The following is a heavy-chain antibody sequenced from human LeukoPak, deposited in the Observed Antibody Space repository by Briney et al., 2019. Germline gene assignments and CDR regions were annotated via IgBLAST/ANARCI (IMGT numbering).Heavy chain of an antibody. CDR1: GFTFSSYA. Sequence: GGSLRLSCAASGFTFSSYAMHWVRQAPGKGLEYVSAISSNGGSTYYANSVKGRFTISRDNSKNTLYLQMGSLRAEDMAVYYCARVAGHCSTTSCANDYWGQGTLVTVSS. CDR3: ARVAGHCSTTSCANDY. J-gene: IGHJ4*02. CDR2: ISSNGGST. D-gene: IGHD2-2*01. V-gene: IGHV3-64*01.